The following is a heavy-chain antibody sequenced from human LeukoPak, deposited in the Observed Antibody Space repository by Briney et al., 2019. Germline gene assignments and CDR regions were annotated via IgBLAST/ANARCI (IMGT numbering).Heavy chain of an antibody. CDR3: ARVLGFRPDTLKGSDY. J-gene: IGHJ4*02. Sequence: ASVRVSCKASGYTFTSYGISWVRQAPGQGLEWMGWISAYKGNTNYAQRLQGRVTMTTDRSTSTAHMEVRSLRSDDTAVYYCARVLGFRPDTLKGSDYWGQGTLVTVSS. CDR2: ISAYKGNT. V-gene: IGHV1-18*01. CDR1: GYTFTSYG.